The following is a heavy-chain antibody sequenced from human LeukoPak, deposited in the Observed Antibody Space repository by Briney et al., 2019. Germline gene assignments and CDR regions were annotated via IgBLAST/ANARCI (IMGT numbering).Heavy chain of an antibody. CDR2: VYPSAGTS. CDR1: GYIFTSYY. V-gene: IGHV1-46*03. J-gene: IGHJ4*02. Sequence: ASVKVSCKASGYIFTSYYMHWVRQAPGQGLEWLGVVYPSAGTSDPAQRFRARITLSDDTSTSTAYMELRSLKSEDTGIYFCVREYHGGYFDFWGQGTLVTVSS. CDR3: VREYHGGYFDF. D-gene: IGHD3-16*01.